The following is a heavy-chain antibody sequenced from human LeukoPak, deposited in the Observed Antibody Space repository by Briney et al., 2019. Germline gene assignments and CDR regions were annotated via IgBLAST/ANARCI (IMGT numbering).Heavy chain of an antibody. J-gene: IGHJ4*02. CDR1: GFTFSSYA. D-gene: IGHD6-19*01. CDR3: AKDRVSVAGSYDS. CDR2: ISDSGDHT. V-gene: IGHV3-23*01. Sequence: PGGSLRLSCAASGFTFSSYAMSWVRQAPGKGLEWVSGISDSGDHTYYVDSVKGRFTISRDNSKNTFYMEMNSLRVEDTAMYYCAKDRVSVAGSYDSWGQGTLVTVSS.